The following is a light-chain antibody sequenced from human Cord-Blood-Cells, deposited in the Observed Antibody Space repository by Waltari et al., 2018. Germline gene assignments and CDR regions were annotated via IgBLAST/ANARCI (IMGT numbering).Light chain of an antibody. J-gene: IGLJ2*01. V-gene: IGLV2-14*01. Sequence: QSALTQPDSVSASPGQSLTIFCTGTSSEFGGYNSVAWYQQHPCKAPQLRIYEVSNRPSWVSNRFSGSKSGHPASLTISGLQAEDEADYYCSSYTSSSTLVFGGGTKLTVL. CDR1: SSEFGGYNS. CDR3: SSYTSSSTLV. CDR2: EVS.